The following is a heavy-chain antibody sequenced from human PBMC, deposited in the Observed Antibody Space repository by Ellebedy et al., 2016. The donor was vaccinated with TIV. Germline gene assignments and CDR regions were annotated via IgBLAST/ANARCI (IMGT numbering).Heavy chain of an antibody. CDR3: AKRMNRFYDY. D-gene: IGHD2-15*01. CDR1: GYTFISHA. CDR2: INVGNGNT. V-gene: IGHV1-3*01. Sequence: ASVKVSCKASGYTFISHAIHWVRQAPGQRLEWMGWINVGNGNTKYSQKIQGRVTITRDTSASTAYMELGSLRSEDTAVYYCAKRMNRFYDYWGQGTLVTVSS. J-gene: IGHJ4*02.